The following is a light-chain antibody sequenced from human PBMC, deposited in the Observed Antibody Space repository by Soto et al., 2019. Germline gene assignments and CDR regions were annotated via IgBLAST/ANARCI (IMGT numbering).Light chain of an antibody. CDR2: DTS. Sequence: EIVLTQSPATLSLSPGERATLSCRASQSVSSYLAWYQQRLGQAPRLLIYDTSNRATGIPARFSGSGSGTDFTLTISSLEHEDFAVYYCQQRNYWPITFGQGTRLEIK. CDR1: QSVSSY. CDR3: QQRNYWPIT. V-gene: IGKV3-11*01. J-gene: IGKJ5*01.